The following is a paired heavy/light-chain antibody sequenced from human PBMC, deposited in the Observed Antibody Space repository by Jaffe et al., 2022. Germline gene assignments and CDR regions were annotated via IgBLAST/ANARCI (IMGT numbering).Light chain of an antibody. Sequence: DVVMTQSPLSLPVTLGQPASISCRSSQSLVHSDGNTYLSWFQQRPGQSPRRLIYKVSNRDSGVPDRFSGSGSGTDFTLKISRVEAEDVGVYYCMQGTHGWTFGQGTKVEIK. CDR3: MQGTHGWT. CDR2: KVS. CDR1: QSLVHSDGNTY. V-gene: IGKV2-30*02. J-gene: IGKJ1*01.
Heavy chain of an antibody. CDR2: IHPNIGDT. V-gene: IGHV1-2*06. Sequence: QVQLVQSGAEVKKPGASVKVSCKASGDTFTGHYMHWVRQAPGQGLEWMGRIHPNIGDTNYGQKFQGRVTMTRDTSISTSYMELSSLRSDDTAVYYCARDGGYESYDYWGQGTLVTVSS. D-gene: IGHD5-12*01. J-gene: IGHJ4*02. CDR1: GDTFTGHY. CDR3: ARDGGYESYDY.